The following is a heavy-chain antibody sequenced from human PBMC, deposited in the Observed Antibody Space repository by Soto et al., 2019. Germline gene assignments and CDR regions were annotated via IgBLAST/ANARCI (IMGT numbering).Heavy chain of an antibody. Sequence: SETLSLTCTVSGGSISSGGYYWSWIRQHPGKGLEWIGYIYYSGSTYYNPSLKSRVTISVDTSRNQFSLKLSSVTAADTAVYYCARDKATDGPDYGGNSPSNWFDPWGQGTLVTVSS. CDR2: IYYSGST. J-gene: IGHJ5*02. CDR1: GGSISSGGYY. V-gene: IGHV4-31*03. CDR3: ARDKATDGPDYGGNSPSNWFDP. D-gene: IGHD4-17*01.